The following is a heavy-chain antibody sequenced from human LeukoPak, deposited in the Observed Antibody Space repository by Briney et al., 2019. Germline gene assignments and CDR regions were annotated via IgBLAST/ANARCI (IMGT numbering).Heavy chain of an antibody. CDR3: ARGSEEDYDILTGYHTQYYFDY. D-gene: IGHD3-9*01. V-gene: IGHV3-53*01. J-gene: IGHJ4*02. CDR1: GLTVSSNY. Sequence: PGGSLRLSCAASGLTVSSNYMSWVRQAPGKGLEWVSVIYSGGSTYYADSVKGRFTISRDNSKNTLYLQMNSLRAEDTAVYYCARGSEEDYDILTGYHTQYYFDYWGQGTLVTVSS. CDR2: IYSGGST.